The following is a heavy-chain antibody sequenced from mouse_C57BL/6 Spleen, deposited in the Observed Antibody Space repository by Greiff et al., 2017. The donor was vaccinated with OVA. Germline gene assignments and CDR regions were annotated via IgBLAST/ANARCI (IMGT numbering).Heavy chain of an antibody. D-gene: IGHD2-2*01. J-gene: IGHJ4*01. CDR1: GYTFTSYW. V-gene: IGHV1-55*01. Sequence: QVQLQQPGAELVKPGASVKMSCKASGYTFTSYWITWVKQRPGQGLEWIGDIYPGSGSTNYNEKLKRKATLTVDTSSSTAYMQLSSLTSEDSAVYYCARGGLYGYDGEDAMDYWGQGTSVTVSS. CDR3: ARGGLYGYDGEDAMDY. CDR2: IYPGSGST.